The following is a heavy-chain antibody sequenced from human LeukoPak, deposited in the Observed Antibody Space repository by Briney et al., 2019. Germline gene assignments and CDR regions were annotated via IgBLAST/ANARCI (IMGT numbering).Heavy chain of an antibody. Sequence: ASVKLSCKASVYAFTSYGINWVRQATGHGLEWMGWMNPNSGNTGNAQKFQGRVTITRNTSISTAYMELGSLRSDDTAVYYCARWLQWELPYYHYYMHVWGKGTTVSISS. J-gene: IGHJ6*03. CDR3: ARWLQWELPYYHYYMHV. CDR1: VYAFTSYG. D-gene: IGHD1-26*01. V-gene: IGHV1-8*01. CDR2: MNPNSGNT.